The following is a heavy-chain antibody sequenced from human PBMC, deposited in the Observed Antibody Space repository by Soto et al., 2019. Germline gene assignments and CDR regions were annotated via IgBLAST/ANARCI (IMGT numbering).Heavy chain of an antibody. J-gene: IGHJ4*02. CDR3: ARLPKGSFVTA. Sequence: AGGSLRLSCVGSGFSFSDHSMNWVRRAPGKGLQWVSYISSSGDNIHYADSVKGRFTVSRDNAKNTLFLRMNSLRDDDTAMYYCARLPKGSFVTAWGQGTLVTVSS. D-gene: IGHD2-21*02. V-gene: IGHV3-48*02. CDR2: ISSSGDNI. CDR1: GFSFSDHS.